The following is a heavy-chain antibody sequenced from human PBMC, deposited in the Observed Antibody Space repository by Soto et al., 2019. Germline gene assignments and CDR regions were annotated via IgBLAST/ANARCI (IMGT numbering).Heavy chain of an antibody. CDR1: GFTFSSFG. D-gene: IGHD6-19*01. J-gene: IGHJ4*02. V-gene: IGHV3-30*18. CDR3: AKDRGWSSADLEY. CDR2: ISYDGSSD. Sequence: QVQLVESGGGVVQPGRSLRLSCAASGFTFSSFGMHWVRQAPGKGLEWVALISYDGSSDYYVDSVKGRFTISRDKSKNTLYVQMNSLRPEDTAVYYCAKDRGWSSADLEYWGQGTLVTVSS.